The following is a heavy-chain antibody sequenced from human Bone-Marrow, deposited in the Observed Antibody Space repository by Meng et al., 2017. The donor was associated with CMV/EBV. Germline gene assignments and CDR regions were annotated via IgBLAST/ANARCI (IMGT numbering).Heavy chain of an antibody. J-gene: IGHJ6*02. Sequence: SETLSLTCTVSGGSTSSYYWNWIRQSPGKGLEWIGYIYYNGNTNYNPSLKSRVTISVDTSKNQFSLKLSSMTAADTAVYYCARDPQGYGMDVWGQGTTVTVSS. V-gene: IGHV4-59*01. CDR1: GGSTSSYY. CDR2: IYYNGNT. CDR3: ARDPQGYGMDV.